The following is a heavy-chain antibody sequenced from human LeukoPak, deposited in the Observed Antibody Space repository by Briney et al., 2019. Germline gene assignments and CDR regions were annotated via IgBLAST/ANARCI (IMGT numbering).Heavy chain of an antibody. CDR1: GYSFTSYW. CDR3: ARPQYSSSWYPFDY. CDR2: IYPGDSDT. Sequence: GESLKISCKGSGYSFTSYWIGWVRQMPGKGLEWLGIIYPGDSDTRYSPSFQGQVTISADKSISTAYLQWSSLKASDTAIYYCARPQYSSSWYPFDYWGQGTLVTVSS. V-gene: IGHV5-51*01. D-gene: IGHD6-13*01. J-gene: IGHJ4*02.